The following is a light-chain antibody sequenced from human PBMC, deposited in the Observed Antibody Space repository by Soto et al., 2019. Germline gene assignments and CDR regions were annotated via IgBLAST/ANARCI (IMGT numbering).Light chain of an antibody. CDR2: GAS. V-gene: IGKV3-20*01. CDR3: QQYGSAAIT. J-gene: IGKJ5*01. Sequence: EIVLTQSPGTLSLSPGERATLSCRASQSVSSSYLAWYQQKPGQAPRLLIYGASSRATGIPDGFSGSGSGTDFTLTISRLEPEDFAVYYCQQYGSAAITFGQGTRLEMK. CDR1: QSVSSSY.